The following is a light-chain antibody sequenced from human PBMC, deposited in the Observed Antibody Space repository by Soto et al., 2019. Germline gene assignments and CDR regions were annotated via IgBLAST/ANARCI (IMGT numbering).Light chain of an antibody. CDR2: DVS. V-gene: IGLV2-11*01. CDR1: SSDVGSYNY. Sequence: QSALTQPRSASGSPGQSVTISCTGTSSDVGSYNYVSWYQQHPGKAPKLMIYDVSKRPSGVPDRFSGSKSGNTASLTISGLQAEDEADYYCCSYAGSYTYAFGTGTKVTVL. J-gene: IGLJ1*01. CDR3: CSYAGSYTYA.